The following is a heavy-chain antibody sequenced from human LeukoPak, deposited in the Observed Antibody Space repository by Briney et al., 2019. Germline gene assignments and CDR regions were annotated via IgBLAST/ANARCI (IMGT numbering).Heavy chain of an antibody. J-gene: IGHJ4*02. D-gene: IGHD1-26*01. V-gene: IGHV6-1*01. CDR3: ARVLSGIFFD. CDR2: TYYRSKWSN. CDR1: GDSVSSSLVT. Sequence: SQTLSLTCAISGDSVSSSLVTWNWIRQSPSRGLEWLGRTYYRSKWSNDYAVSVKSQITINPDTSKNQFSLQLNSVTPEDTAVYYCARVLSGIFFDWGQGTLVTVSS.